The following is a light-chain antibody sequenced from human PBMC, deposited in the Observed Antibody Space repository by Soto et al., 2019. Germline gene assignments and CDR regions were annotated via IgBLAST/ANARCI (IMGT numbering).Light chain of an antibody. CDR1: QSISSN. V-gene: IGKV3-15*01. CDR3: QQYDFWPLA. Sequence: ELVMTQFPDTLSVSPGERVTLSYWAGQSISSNLAWYQQKPGQAPRLLIYDASTRATGIPARFTGSGSGTEFTLTISSLQSEDFAVYHCQQYDFWPLAFGGGTKVEIK. J-gene: IGKJ4*01. CDR2: DAS.